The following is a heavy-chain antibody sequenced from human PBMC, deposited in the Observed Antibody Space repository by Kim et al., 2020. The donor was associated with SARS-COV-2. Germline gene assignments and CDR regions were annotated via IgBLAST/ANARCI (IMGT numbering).Heavy chain of an antibody. D-gene: IGHD5-18*01. V-gene: IGHV4-59*13. J-gene: IGHJ6*02. Sequence: SETLSLTCTVSGGSISSYYWSWIRQPPGKGLEWIGYIYYSGSTNYNPSLKSRVTISVDTSKNQFSLKLSSVTAADPAVYYCARGLAAMVNFYYYGMDVWGQGTTVTVSS. CDR3: ARGLAAMVNFYYYGMDV. CDR2: IYYSGST. CDR1: GGSISSYY.